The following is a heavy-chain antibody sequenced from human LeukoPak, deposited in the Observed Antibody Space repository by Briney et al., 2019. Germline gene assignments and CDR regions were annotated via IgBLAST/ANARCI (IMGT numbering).Heavy chain of an antibody. Sequence: SETLSLTCTVSGGSISSYYWSWTRQPPGKGLEWIGYIYYSGSTNYNPSLKSRVTISVDTSKNQFSLKLSSVTAADTAVYYCARRVVRGPYNRFDPWGQGTLVTVSS. CDR3: ARRVVRGPYNRFDP. CDR1: GGSISSYY. D-gene: IGHD3-10*01. J-gene: IGHJ5*02. CDR2: IYYSGST. V-gene: IGHV4-59*08.